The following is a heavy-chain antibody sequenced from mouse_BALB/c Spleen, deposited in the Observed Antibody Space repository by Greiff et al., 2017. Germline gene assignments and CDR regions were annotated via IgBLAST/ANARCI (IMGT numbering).Heavy chain of an antibody. V-gene: IGHV10-1*02. Sequence: EVKLVESGGGLVQPKGSLKLSCAASGFTFNTYAMNWVRQAPGKGLEWFARIRRESNNYATYYADSVKDRFTISRDDSQSMLYLQMNNLKTEDTAMYYCVRHEGDYDYAMDYWGQGTSVTVSS. CDR1: GFTFNTYA. CDR2: IRRESNNYAT. CDR3: VRHEGDYDYAMDY. J-gene: IGHJ4*01. D-gene: IGHD1-1*02.